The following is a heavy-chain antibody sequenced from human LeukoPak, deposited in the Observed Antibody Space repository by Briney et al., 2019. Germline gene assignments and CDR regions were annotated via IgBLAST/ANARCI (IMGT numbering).Heavy chain of an antibody. D-gene: IGHD2/OR15-2a*01. Sequence: SETLSLTCTVSGGSISSYYWSWIRQPPGKGLEWIGYIYYSGSTNYNPSLKSQAPISVDTSKNQFSLKLSSVTAAGTAVYYCASPSNDYWGQGTLVTVSS. CDR1: GGSISSYY. V-gene: IGHV4-59*08. CDR2: IYYSGST. J-gene: IGHJ4*02. CDR3: ASPSNDY.